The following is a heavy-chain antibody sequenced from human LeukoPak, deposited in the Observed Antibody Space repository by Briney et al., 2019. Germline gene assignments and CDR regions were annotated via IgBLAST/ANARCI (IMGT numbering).Heavy chain of an antibody. Sequence: PGGSLRLSCAASGFTFSSYGMHWVRQAPGKGLEWVAVISYDGSNKYYADSVKGRFTISRDNSKNTLYLQMNSLRAEDTAVYYCAKAPVSVLYGDYFFDYWGQGTLVTVSS. D-gene: IGHD4-17*01. CDR1: GFTFSSYG. J-gene: IGHJ4*02. CDR3: AKAPVSVLYGDYFFDY. CDR2: ISYDGSNK. V-gene: IGHV3-30*18.